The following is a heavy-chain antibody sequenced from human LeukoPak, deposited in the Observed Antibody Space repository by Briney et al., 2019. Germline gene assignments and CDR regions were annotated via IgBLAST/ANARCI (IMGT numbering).Heavy chain of an antibody. Sequence: GGSLRLSCAASGFTFSDYYMSWIRQAPGKGLEWVSYISSSGSAIYYADSVKGRFTISRDNAKNSLYLQMNSLRAEDTAVYYCARVSRGFRYYFDYWGQGTLVTVSS. V-gene: IGHV3-11*04. CDR3: ARVSRGFRYYFDY. CDR2: ISSSGSAI. J-gene: IGHJ4*02. D-gene: IGHD3-10*01. CDR1: GFTFSDYY.